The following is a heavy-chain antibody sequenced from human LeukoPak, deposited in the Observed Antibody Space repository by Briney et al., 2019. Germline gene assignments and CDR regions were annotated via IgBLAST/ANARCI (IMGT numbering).Heavy chain of an antibody. CDR2: IYYSGST. J-gene: IGHJ6*02. CDR1: GGSISSYY. V-gene: IGHV4-59*01. Sequence: SETLSLTCTVSGGSISSYYWSWIRQPPGKGLEWIGYIYYSGSTNYNPSLKSRVTISVDTSKNQFSLKLSSVTAADTAVYYCARDQGPADYYDSSGYDYYYGMAVWGQGTTVTVSS. CDR3: ARDQGPADYYDSSGYDYYYGMAV. D-gene: IGHD3-22*01.